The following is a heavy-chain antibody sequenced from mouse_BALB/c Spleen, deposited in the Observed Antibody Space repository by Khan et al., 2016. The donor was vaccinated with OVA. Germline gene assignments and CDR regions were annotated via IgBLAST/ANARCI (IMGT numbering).Heavy chain of an antibody. CDR1: GFTFSSYG. CDR2: ISNGGSYT. D-gene: IGHD1-1*01. Sequence: EVELVESGGDLVKPGGSLNLSCEASGFTFSSYGMPWLRQTPDKRLEWVATISNGGSYTYFPDRLKGRFTISRDNAKNTPYLQLSSLKSEDTAMYYCARHRFTTPAAWFAYWGQGTLVTVFA. V-gene: IGHV5-6*01. J-gene: IGHJ3*01. CDR3: ARHRFTTPAAWFAY.